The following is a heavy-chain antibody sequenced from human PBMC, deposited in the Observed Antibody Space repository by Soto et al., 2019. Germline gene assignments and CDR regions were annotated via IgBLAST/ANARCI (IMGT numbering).Heavy chain of an antibody. CDR3: ARGVGYCSGGSCYSGRFDY. CDR1: GGSISSYY. Sequence: PSETLSFTCTVSGGSISSYYWSWIRQPPGKGLEWIGYIYYSGSTNYNPSLKSRVTISVDTSKNQFSLKLSSVTAADTAVYYCARGVGYCSGGSCYSGRFDYWGQGTLVTVSS. J-gene: IGHJ4*02. D-gene: IGHD2-15*01. CDR2: IYYSGST. V-gene: IGHV4-59*01.